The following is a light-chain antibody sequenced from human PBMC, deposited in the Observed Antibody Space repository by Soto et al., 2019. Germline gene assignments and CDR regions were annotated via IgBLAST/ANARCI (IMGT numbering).Light chain of an antibody. CDR1: SGHDRYA. J-gene: IGLJ2*01. CDR3: ATWGPGRVV. CDR2: VNSDGSH. V-gene: IGLV4-69*01. Sequence: QLVLTQSPSASASLGVSVKLTCTLSSGHDRYAIAWHQQQPEKGPRYLMKVNSDGSHSKGEGIPDRFSGSSSGAERYLTISSLQSEDEAAYYCATWGPGRVVIGGGTKLTVL.